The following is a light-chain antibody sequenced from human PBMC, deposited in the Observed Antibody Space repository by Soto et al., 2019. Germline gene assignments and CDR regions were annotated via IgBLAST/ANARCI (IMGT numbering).Light chain of an antibody. CDR1: QSVSSY. Sequence: EIVLTQSPGTLSLSPGERATLSCRASQSVSSYLAWYQQKPGQAPRLLIYDASNRATGIPARFSGSGSGTDFTLTINRLEPEDFAVYYCQQYGSSLSITFGQGTRLEIK. J-gene: IGKJ5*01. CDR2: DAS. CDR3: QQYGSSLSIT. V-gene: IGKV3-20*01.